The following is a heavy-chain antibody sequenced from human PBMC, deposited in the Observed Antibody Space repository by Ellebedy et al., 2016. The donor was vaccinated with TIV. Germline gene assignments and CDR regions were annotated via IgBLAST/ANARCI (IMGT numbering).Heavy chain of an antibody. J-gene: IGHJ3*02. Sequence: GSLRLXCTVSGGSISSYYWSWIRQPPGKGLEWIGYIYYSGSTNYDPSLKSRVTISVDTSKNQFSLKLSSVTAADTAVYYCASQLERRAFDIWGQGTMVTVSS. V-gene: IGHV4-59*01. CDR2: IYYSGST. CDR1: GGSISSYY. D-gene: IGHD1-1*01. CDR3: ASQLERRAFDI.